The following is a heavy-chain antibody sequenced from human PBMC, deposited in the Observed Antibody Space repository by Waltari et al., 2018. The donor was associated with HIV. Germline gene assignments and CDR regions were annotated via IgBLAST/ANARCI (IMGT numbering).Heavy chain of an antibody. D-gene: IGHD4-4*01. V-gene: IGHV1-2*06. CDR2: INPNSGGT. Sequence: QVQLVQSGAEVKKPGASVKVSCKASGYTFTGYYMHWVRQAPGQGLEWMGPINPNSGGTNYAQQFQGRVTMTRDTSISTAYMELSRLRSDDTAVYYCAREGARMTTMIYYYYGMDVWGQGTTVTVSS. CDR3: AREGARMTTMIYYYYGMDV. CDR1: GYTFTGYY. J-gene: IGHJ6*02.